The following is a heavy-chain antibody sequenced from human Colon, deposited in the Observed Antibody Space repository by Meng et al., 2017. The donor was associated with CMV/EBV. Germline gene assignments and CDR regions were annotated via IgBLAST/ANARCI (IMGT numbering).Heavy chain of an antibody. V-gene: IGHV1-2*06. D-gene: IGHD6-13*01. CDR2: INPNGGDT. J-gene: IGHJ4*02. CDR3: AREVEGSSSRYIDY. CDR1: GYTFTCYY. Sequence: QVQLAQSGAAVKKPGASIKVSCKASGYTFTCYYKHWVRQVPGQGLEWMGRINPNGGDTNYAQKFQGRVTMTRDTTISTAYMDLSRLRSDDTAIYYCAREVEGSSSRYIDYWGQGTLVTVSS.